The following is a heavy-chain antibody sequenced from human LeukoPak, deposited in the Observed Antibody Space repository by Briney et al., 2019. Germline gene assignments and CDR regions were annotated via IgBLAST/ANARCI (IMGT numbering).Heavy chain of an antibody. Sequence: GASVKVSCKASGYTFTSYDINWMRQATGQGLEWMGWMNPNSGNTGYAQKFQGRVTMTRNTSISTAYMELSSLRSEDTAVYYCARGRTMYYDILTGYYRGYYLDYWGQGTLVTVSS. D-gene: IGHD3-9*01. J-gene: IGHJ4*02. CDR3: ARGRTMYYDILTGYYRGYYLDY. V-gene: IGHV1-8*01. CDR2: MNPNSGNT. CDR1: GYTFTSYD.